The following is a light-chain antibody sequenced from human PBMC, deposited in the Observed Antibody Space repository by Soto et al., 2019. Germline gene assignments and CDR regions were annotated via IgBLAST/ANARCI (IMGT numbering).Light chain of an antibody. V-gene: IGKV1-39*01. CDR1: QSISNY. CDR2: AAS. CDR3: QQSYNAPRT. J-gene: IGKJ1*01. Sequence: DIQMTQSPYSLSASVGDRVTITCRASQSISNYLNWYQQKPGKAPRLLIHAASSLQSGVPSRFSCSGSWTDFTLTISSLQPEDFAIYYCQQSYNAPRTFGPGTKVEIK.